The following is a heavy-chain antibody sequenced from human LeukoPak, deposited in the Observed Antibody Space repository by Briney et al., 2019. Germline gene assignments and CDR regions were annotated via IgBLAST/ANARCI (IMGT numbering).Heavy chain of an antibody. CDR3: ANGSGSYHTFDY. V-gene: IGHV4-30-4*01. D-gene: IGHD3-10*01. Sequence: PSETLSLTCTVSGGSISSGDYYWSWIRQPPGKGLEWIGYIYYSGSTYYNPSLKSRVTISVDTSKNQFSLKLSSVTAADTAVYYCANGSGSYHTFDYWGQGTLVTVSS. CDR1: GGSISSGDYY. J-gene: IGHJ4*02. CDR2: IYYSGST.